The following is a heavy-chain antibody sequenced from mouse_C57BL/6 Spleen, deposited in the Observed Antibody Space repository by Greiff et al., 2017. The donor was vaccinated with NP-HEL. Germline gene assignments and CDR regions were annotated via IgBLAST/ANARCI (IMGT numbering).Heavy chain of an antibody. V-gene: IGHV1-42*01. Sequence: EVKLQESGPELVKPGASVKISCKASGYSFTGYYMNWVKQSPEKSLEWIGEINPSTGGTTYNQKFKAKATLIVDKSSSTAYMQLKSLTSEDSAVYYCARKEYLLSYFDVWGTGTTVTVSS. D-gene: IGHD5-2*01. CDR2: INPSTGGT. CDR1: GYSFTGYY. CDR3: ARKEYLLSYFDV. J-gene: IGHJ1*03.